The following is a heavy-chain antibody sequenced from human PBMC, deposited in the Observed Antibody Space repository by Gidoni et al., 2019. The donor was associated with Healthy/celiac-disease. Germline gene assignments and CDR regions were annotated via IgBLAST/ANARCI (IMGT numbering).Heavy chain of an antibody. CDR3: ARVFVSSSWGFYYYYGMDV. CDR2: INQDGSEK. CDR1: GFTFSSYW. D-gene: IGHD6-13*01. Sequence: EVQLVESGGGLVQPGGSLRLSCAASGFTFSSYWMSWVRQAPGKGLEWVANINQDGSEKYSVDSVKGRFTISRDNAKNSLYLQMNSLRAEDTAVYYCARVFVSSSWGFYYYYGMDVWGQGTTVTVSS. V-gene: IGHV3-7*01. J-gene: IGHJ6*02.